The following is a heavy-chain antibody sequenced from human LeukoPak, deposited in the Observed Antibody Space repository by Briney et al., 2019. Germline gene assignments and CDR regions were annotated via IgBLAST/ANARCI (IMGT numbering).Heavy chain of an antibody. D-gene: IGHD1-26*01. V-gene: IGHV3-53*01. CDR3: ARVVVGLTYYFDY. Sequence: QPGGSLRLSCTASGLTVSSNYMTWVRQAPGKGLEWVSLIYSGGDTYYADSVKGRFTISRDNSKNTQYLQMNSLRAEDTAVYYCARVVVGLTYYFDYWGQGTLVTVSS. CDR1: GLTVSSNY. CDR2: IYSGGDT. J-gene: IGHJ4*02.